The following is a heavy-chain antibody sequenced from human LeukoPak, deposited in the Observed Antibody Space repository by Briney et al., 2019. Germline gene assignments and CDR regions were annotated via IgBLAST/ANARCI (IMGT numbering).Heavy chain of an antibody. J-gene: IGHJ4*02. V-gene: IGHV3-21*01. Sequence: GGSLRLSCAASGFTFSSYSMNWVRQAPGKGLEWVSSISGSSSYIYYADSVKGRFTISRHNAKNSLYLQMNSLRAEDTAVYYCSTYYYDSSGYYTQGYWGQGTLVTVSS. CDR1: GFTFSSYS. D-gene: IGHD3-22*01. CDR3: STYYYDSSGYYTQGY. CDR2: ISGSSSYI.